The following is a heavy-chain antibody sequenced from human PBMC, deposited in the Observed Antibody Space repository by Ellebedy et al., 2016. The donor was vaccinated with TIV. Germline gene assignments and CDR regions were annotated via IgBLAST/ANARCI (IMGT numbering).Heavy chain of an antibody. CDR1: GGSISSYY. Sequence: SETLSLTXTVSGGSISSYYWSWIRQPPGKGLEWIGYIYYSGSTNYNPSLKSRVTISVDKSKNQFSLKLSSVTAADTAVYYCARDYTIFGVVSHYYYGMDVWGQGTTVTVSS. CDR2: IYYSGST. V-gene: IGHV4-59*01. D-gene: IGHD3-3*01. J-gene: IGHJ6*02. CDR3: ARDYTIFGVVSHYYYGMDV.